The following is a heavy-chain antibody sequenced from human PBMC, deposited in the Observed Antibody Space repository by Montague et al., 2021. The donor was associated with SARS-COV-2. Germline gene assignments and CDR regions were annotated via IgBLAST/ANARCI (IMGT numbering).Heavy chain of an antibody. V-gene: IGHV3-7*03. D-gene: IGHD3-22*01. CDR2: MKQDGSEK. Sequence: SLRLSCAASGFTFSTYWMSWVRQAPGKGLEWVADMKQDGSEKYYVDSVKGRFTISRDNAKSLLYLEMNSLRAEDTAVYYCARDEGSHSIYYYDSSGYHVYWGQGTPVTVSS. CDR3: ARDEGSHSIYYYDSSGYHVY. CDR1: GFTFSTYW. J-gene: IGHJ4*02.